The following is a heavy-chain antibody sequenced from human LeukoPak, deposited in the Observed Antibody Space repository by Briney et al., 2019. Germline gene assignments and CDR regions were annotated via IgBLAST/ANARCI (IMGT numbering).Heavy chain of an antibody. J-gene: IGHJ4*02. Sequence: GASVKVSCKASGYTFTGYYMHWVRQAPGQGLEWRGWSNPNSGGTNYAQKFQGRVTMTRDTSISTAYMELSRLRSDDTAVYYCARAIAVAGTYYFDYWGQGTLVTVSS. D-gene: IGHD6-19*01. CDR1: GYTFTGYY. CDR2: SNPNSGGT. V-gene: IGHV1-2*02. CDR3: ARAIAVAGTYYFDY.